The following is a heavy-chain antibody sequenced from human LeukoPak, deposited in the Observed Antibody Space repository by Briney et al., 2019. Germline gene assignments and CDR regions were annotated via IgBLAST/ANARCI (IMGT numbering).Heavy chain of an antibody. V-gene: IGHV3-30*03. J-gene: IGHJ5*02. CDR3: ARASYDPGGYSSAS. CDR1: GFTFTTYG. CDR2: ISFDGSEK. D-gene: IGHD3-22*01. Sequence: GGSLRLSCAASGFTFTTYGMHWVRQAPGKGLEWVALISFDGSEKYYAESVKGRFTISRDNAKNSLYLQMNSLRAEDTAVYYCARASYDPGGYSSASWAQGPLVTVSS.